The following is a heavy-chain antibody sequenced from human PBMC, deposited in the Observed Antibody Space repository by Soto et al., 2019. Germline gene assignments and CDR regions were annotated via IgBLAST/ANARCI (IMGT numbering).Heavy chain of an antibody. CDR1: GGSFSGYY. J-gene: IGHJ4*02. CDR2: INHSGST. D-gene: IGHD3-10*01. V-gene: IGHV4-34*01. CDR3: ARSDYGPGRPNV. Sequence: PSETLSLTCTVYGGSFSGYYWSWIRQPPGKGLEWIGEINHSGSTNYNPSLKSRVTISVDTSKNQFSLKLSSVTGADTAVDYCARSDYGPGRPNVCGLGTLVTVSS.